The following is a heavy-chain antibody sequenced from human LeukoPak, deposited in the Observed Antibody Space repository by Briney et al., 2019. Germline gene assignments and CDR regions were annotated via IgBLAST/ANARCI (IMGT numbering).Heavy chain of an antibody. CDR3: AKDRAYCSGGSCYYSGFDY. CDR1: GFTFSNYA. CDR2: ISSSGGST. V-gene: IGHV3-23*01. D-gene: IGHD2-15*01. J-gene: IGHJ4*02. Sequence: PGGSLRLSCAASGFTFSNYAMSWVRQAPGKGREWVSAISSSGGSTYYADSVKGRFTISRDNSKVYLQMNSLRAEDTAVYYCAKDRAYCSGGSCYYSGFDYWGQGTLVTASS.